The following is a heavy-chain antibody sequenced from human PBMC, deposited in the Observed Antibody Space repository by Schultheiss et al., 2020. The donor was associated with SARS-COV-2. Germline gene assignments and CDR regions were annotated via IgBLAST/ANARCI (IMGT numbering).Heavy chain of an antibody. CDR3: AIAKASWGSGFQAFDY. D-gene: IGHD7-27*01. V-gene: IGHV3-21*01. J-gene: IGHJ4*02. Sequence: GESLKISCAASGFTFSSYSMNWVRQAPGKGLEWVSSISSSSSYIYYADSVKGRFTISRDNAKNSLYLQMNSLRAEDTAVYYCAIAKASWGSGFQAFDYWGQGTLVTVSS. CDR2: ISSSSSYI. CDR1: GFTFSSYS.